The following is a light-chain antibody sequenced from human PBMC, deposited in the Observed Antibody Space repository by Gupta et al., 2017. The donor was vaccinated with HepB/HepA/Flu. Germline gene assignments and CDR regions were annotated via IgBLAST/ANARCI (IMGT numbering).Light chain of an antibody. J-gene: IGKJ4*01. CDR1: QGIRSW. CDR3: QQANTFPPFT. Sequence: IQMTQSPSSVSASVGDRVTITCRASQGIRSWLAWYQQKPGKAPKLLIYAASSLQNEVPSRFSGSGSGTDFTLTIRSLQPEDFATYYCQQANTFPPFTFGGGTKVEIK. CDR2: AAS. V-gene: IGKV1-12*01.